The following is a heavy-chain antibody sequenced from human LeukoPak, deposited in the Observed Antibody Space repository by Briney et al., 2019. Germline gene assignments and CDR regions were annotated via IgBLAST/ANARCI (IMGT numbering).Heavy chain of an antibody. Sequence: SETLSLTCTVSGGSISSGDYYWSWIRQPPGKGPEWIGYIYYSGSTYYNPSLKSRVTISVDTSKNQFSLKLSSVTAADTAVYFCARDLGYCSSPSCRYFDYWGQGTLVTVSS. CDR1: GGSISSGDYY. J-gene: IGHJ4*02. V-gene: IGHV4-30-4*01. CDR3: ARDLGYCSSPSCRYFDY. D-gene: IGHD2-2*01. CDR2: IYYSGST.